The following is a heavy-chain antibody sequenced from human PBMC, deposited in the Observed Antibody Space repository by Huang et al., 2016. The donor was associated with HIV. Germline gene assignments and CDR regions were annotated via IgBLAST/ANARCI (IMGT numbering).Heavy chain of an antibody. J-gene: IGHJ4*02. D-gene: IGHD3-22*01. CDR3: ARGDYYDSSGYHPGYFDY. CDR2: IRNDGMKK. CDR1: GFILRNYG. Sequence: VQLIESGGGVVQPGKSLRLSCATSGFILRNYGMHWVRQAPGKGLKWVAFIRNDGMKKNYADSVRGGCTVGRDNGNNTLFLQMRSLGVDDTAVYYCARGDYYDSSGYHPGYFDYWGQGILVTVSS. V-gene: IGHV3-33*04.